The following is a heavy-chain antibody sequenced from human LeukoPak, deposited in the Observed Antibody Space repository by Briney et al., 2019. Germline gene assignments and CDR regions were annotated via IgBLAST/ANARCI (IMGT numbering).Heavy chain of an antibody. Sequence: EASVKVSCKASGGTFSSYAISWVRQAPGQGLERMGGIIPIFGTANYAQKFQGRVTITTDESTSTACMELSSLRSEDTAVYYCARTVVATQGFDYWGQGTLVTVSS. J-gene: IGHJ4*02. CDR2: IIPIFGTA. CDR1: GGTFSSYA. CDR3: ARTVVATQGFDY. D-gene: IGHD5-12*01. V-gene: IGHV1-69*05.